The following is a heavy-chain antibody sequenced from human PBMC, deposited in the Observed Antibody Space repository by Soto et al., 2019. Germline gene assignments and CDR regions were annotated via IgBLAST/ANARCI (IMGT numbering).Heavy chain of an antibody. CDR3: AREGRSSSWHDWFDP. V-gene: IGHV4-34*01. CDR2: INHSGST. D-gene: IGHD6-13*01. Sequence: SETLSLTCAVYGGSFSGYYWSWIRQPPGKGLEWIGEINHSGSTNYNPSLKSRVTISVDTSKNQFSLKLSSVTAADTAVYYCAREGRSSSWHDWFDPWGQGTLVTVSS. J-gene: IGHJ5*02. CDR1: GGSFSGYY.